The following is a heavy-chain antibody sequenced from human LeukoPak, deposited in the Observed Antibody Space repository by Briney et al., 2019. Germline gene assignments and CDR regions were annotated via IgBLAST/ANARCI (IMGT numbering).Heavy chain of an antibody. CDR2: INHSGST. J-gene: IGHJ4*02. D-gene: IGHD3-16*01. CDR3: ATSGGTLGPTNYFAY. V-gene: IGHV4-34*01. Sequence: SETLSLTCAVYGESFSGYYWSWIRQPPGKGLEWIGEINHSGSTNYNPSLKSRVAISVDTSKNQFSLKLSSVTAADTAVYYCATSGGTLGPTNYFAYWGQGSLVTVSS. CDR1: GESFSGYY.